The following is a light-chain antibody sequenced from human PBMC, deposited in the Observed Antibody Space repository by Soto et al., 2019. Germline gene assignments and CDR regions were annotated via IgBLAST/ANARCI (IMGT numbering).Light chain of an antibody. Sequence: DIQMTQSPSTLSASIRDRVTITCRASQTISSWLAWYPQKPWKAPKLLIYKASSLKRGVPSRFSGSGSGTEFTLTMSSLQPDDFATYYCQHYSSYSQAFGQGTKVELK. CDR3: QHYSSYSQA. CDR2: KAS. V-gene: IGKV1-5*03. CDR1: QTISSW. J-gene: IGKJ1*01.